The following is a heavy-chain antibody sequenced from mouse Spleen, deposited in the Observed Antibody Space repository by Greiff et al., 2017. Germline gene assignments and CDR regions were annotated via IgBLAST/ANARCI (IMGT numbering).Heavy chain of an antibody. V-gene: IGHV1-66*01. CDR3: ARDYYGSSHDY. CDR2: IYPGSGNT. J-gene: IGHJ2*01. CDR1: GYSFTSYY. Sequence: VKLQESGPELVKPGASVKISCKASGYSFTSYYIHWVKQRPGQGLEWIGWIYPGSGNTKYNEKFKGKATLTADTSSSTAYMQLSSLTSEDSAVYYCARDYYGSSHDYWGQGTTLTVSS. D-gene: IGHD1-1*01.